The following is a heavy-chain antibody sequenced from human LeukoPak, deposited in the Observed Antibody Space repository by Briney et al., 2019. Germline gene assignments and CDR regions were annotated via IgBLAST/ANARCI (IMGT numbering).Heavy chain of an antibody. V-gene: IGHV1-69*13. CDR1: GGTFSNYA. Sequence: SVKVSCKASGGTFSNYAISWVRQAPGQGLEWTGGIIPIFGTANYAQKFQGRVTITADESTSTAYMELSSLRSEDTAVYYCARSFSGSSSWTTVDYWGQGTLVTVSS. CDR2: IIPIFGTA. D-gene: IGHD6-13*01. J-gene: IGHJ4*02. CDR3: ARSFSGSSSWTTVDY.